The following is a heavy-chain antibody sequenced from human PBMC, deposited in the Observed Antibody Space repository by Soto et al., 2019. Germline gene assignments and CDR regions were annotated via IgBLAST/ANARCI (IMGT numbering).Heavy chain of an antibody. J-gene: IGHJ4*02. CDR1: GYTFTSYD. CDR2: MNPNSGNT. V-gene: IGHV1-8*01. D-gene: IGHD2-15*01. Sequence: ASVKVSCKASGYTFTSYDINWVRQATGQGLEWMGWMNPNSGNTGYAQKFQGRVTMTRNTSISTAYMELSSLRSEDTAVYYCAGTYCSGGSCYPRVDYWGQGTLVTVSS. CDR3: AGTYCSGGSCYPRVDY.